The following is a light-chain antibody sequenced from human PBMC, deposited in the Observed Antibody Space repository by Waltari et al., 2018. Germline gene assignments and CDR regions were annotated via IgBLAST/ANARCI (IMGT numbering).Light chain of an antibody. J-gene: IGLJ1*01. V-gene: IGLV3-21*01. Sequence: SYVLTQPPSVSVAPGEMARLTCGGNKIESKSVHWNRQRPGQAPVTVISYASDRPSGIPDRLSGSNSGNTATRTISRVEAGDEADYYCQVWDANTDPGVFGTGTEVTVL. CDR3: QVWDANTDPGV. CDR1: KIESKS. CDR2: YAS.